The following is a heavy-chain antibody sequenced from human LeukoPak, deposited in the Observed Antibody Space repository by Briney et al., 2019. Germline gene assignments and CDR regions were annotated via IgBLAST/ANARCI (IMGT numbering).Heavy chain of an antibody. J-gene: IGHJ5*02. Sequence: GASVKVSCKASGYTFSGYHMHWVRQAPGQGPEWMGSINPNNGDTNYAQKFQGRVTMTRDTSISTVYMDLSSLRSDDTAVSYCTREGRPANYYDWFDPWGQGTLVTVSS. V-gene: IGHV1-2*02. D-gene: IGHD3-10*01. CDR1: GYTFSGYH. CDR3: TREGRPANYYDWFDP. CDR2: INPNNGDT.